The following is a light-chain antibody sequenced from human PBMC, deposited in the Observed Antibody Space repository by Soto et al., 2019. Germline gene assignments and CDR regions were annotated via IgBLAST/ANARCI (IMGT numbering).Light chain of an antibody. J-gene: IGKJ5*01. CDR1: QGISNY. V-gene: IGKV1-27*01. CDR2: AAS. Sequence: DIQMTQSPSSLSASVGDRVTITCRASQGISNYLAWYQQKPGKVPKLLIYAASTLLSGVPSRFSGSGSGTDFTLTISSLQPEDVATYYCQKYNSAPPITLGHGTRLEIK. CDR3: QKYNSAPPIT.